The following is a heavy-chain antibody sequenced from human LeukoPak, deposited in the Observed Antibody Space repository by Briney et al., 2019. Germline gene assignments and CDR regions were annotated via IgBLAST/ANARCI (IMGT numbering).Heavy chain of an antibody. CDR2: ISYDGSNK. J-gene: IGHJ5*02. D-gene: IGHD2-15*01. V-gene: IGHV3-30*04. Sequence: GGSLRPSCAASGFTFSSYAMHWVRQAPGKGLEWVAVISYDGSNKYYADSVKGRFTISRDNSKNTLYLQMNSLRAEDTAVYYCARSTDHWGDCGGGSCPASDPWGQGTLVTVSS. CDR1: GFTFSSYA. CDR3: ARSTDHWGDCGGGSCPASDP.